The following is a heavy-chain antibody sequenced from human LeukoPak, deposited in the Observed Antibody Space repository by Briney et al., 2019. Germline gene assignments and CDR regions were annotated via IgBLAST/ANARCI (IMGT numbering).Heavy chain of an antibody. V-gene: IGHV1-18*01. CDR2: ISAYNGNT. J-gene: IGHJ4*02. CDR3: ARVVGIAALREFVEHFDY. CDR1: GYTFTSYG. Sequence: ASVKVSCKASGYTFTSYGISWVRQAPGQGLEWMGWISAYNGNTNYAQKPQGRVTMTTDTSTSTAYMELRSLRSGDTAVYYCARVVGIAALREFVEHFDYWGQGTLVTVSS. D-gene: IGHD6-6*01.